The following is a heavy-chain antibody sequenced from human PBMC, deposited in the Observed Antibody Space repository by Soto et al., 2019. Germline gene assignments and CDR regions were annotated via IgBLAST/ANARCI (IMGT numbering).Heavy chain of an antibody. CDR2: INHSGST. D-gene: IGHD3-22*01. CDR1: GGSFSGYY. CDR3: ARVVMTYYYYYYGMDV. V-gene: IGHV4-34*01. J-gene: IGHJ6*02. Sequence: ASETLSLTCAVYGGSFSGYYWSWIRQPPGKGLEWIGEINHSGSTNYNPSLKSRVTISVDTSKNQFSLKLSSVTAADTAVYYCARVVMTYYYYYYGMDVWGQGTTVTVSS.